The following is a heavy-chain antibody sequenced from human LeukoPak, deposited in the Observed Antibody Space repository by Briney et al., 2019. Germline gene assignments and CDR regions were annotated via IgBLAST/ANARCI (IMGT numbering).Heavy chain of an antibody. Sequence: ASMKVSCKVSGYTLTELSMHWVRQAPGKGLEWMGGFYPEDGETIYAQKFQGRVTMTEDTSTDTAYMELSSLRSEDTAVYYCATAVRAVAADYNWFDPWGQGTLVTVSS. V-gene: IGHV1-24*01. D-gene: IGHD6-19*01. J-gene: IGHJ5*02. CDR2: FYPEDGET. CDR1: GYTLTELS. CDR3: ATAVRAVAADYNWFDP.